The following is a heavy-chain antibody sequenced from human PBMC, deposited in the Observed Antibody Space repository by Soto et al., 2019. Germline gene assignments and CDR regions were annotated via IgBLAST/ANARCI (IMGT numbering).Heavy chain of an antibody. V-gene: IGHV4-30-2*01. Sequence: TLSLTCAVSGGSISSGGYSWSWIRQPPGKGLEWIGYIYHSGSTYYNPSLKSRVTISVDRSKNQFSLKLSSVTAADTAVYYCARDWGPYWFDSWGQGILVTVSS. CDR1: GGSISSGGYS. J-gene: IGHJ5*01. CDR3: ARDWGPYWFDS. CDR2: IYHSGST. D-gene: IGHD3-16*01.